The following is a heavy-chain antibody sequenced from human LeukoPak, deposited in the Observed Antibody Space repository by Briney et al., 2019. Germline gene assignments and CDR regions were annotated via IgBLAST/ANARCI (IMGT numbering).Heavy chain of an antibody. D-gene: IGHD5-18*01. Sequence: GESLKISCKGSGYSFTSYWIGWVRQMPGKGLEWMGIIYPGVSDTRYSPSFQGQVTISADKSISTAYLQWSSLKASDTAIYYCARHISGYSYATYYGMDVWGQGTTVTVSS. CDR3: ARHISGYSYATYYGMDV. J-gene: IGHJ6*02. CDR2: IYPGVSDT. V-gene: IGHV5-51*01. CDR1: GYSFTSYW.